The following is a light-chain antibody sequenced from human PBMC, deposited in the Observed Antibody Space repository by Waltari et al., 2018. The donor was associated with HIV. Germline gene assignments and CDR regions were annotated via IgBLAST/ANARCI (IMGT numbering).Light chain of an antibody. CDR1: SSDVGGYNY. J-gene: IGLJ1*01. CDR2: DVS. Sequence: QSALTQPASVSGSPGQSIPISCTGTSSDVGGYNYVAWYQQHPGKAPKLMIYDVSNRPSGVSNRFSGSKSGNTASLTISGLQAEDEADYYCSSYPSSSTQVFGTGTKVTVL. V-gene: IGLV2-14*03. CDR3: SSYPSSSTQV.